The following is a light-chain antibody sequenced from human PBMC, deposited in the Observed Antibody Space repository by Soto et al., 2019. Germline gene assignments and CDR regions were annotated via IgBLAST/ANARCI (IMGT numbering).Light chain of an antibody. J-gene: IGKJ1*01. CDR3: QQYNSWPPT. CDR2: DAS. Sequence: EIVLTQSPATLSLSPGERATLSFRASQSVSSYLAWYQQKPGQAPRLLIYDASNRATGIPARFSGSEFGTEFTLTISSLQSEDFAVYYCQQYNSWPPTFGQGTKVDIK. CDR1: QSVSSY. V-gene: IGKV3-11*01.